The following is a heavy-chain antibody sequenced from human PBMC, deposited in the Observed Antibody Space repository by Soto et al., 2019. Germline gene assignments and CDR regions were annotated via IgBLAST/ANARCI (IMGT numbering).Heavy chain of an antibody. D-gene: IGHD5-18*01. CDR3: ARDDTAMAYFDY. CDR2: IYYSGST. J-gene: IGHJ4*02. Sequence: SETLSLTCTVSGGSISSYYWSWIRQPPGKGLEWIGYIYYSGSTNYNPSLKSRVTISVDTSKNQFSLKLSSVTAVDTAVYYCARDDTAMAYFDYWGQGTLVTVSS. CDR1: GGSISSYY. V-gene: IGHV4-59*01.